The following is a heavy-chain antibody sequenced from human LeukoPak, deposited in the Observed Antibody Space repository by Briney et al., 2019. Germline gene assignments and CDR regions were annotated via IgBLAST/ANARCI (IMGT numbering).Heavy chain of an antibody. J-gene: IGHJ4*02. CDR3: ARERDTIWGTNNFLDY. Sequence: GASVKVSCKASGYPFSNYIISWVRQAPGQGPEWMGWISANNGDTVFAQTFQGRVTLTSDTSRSTTYMELRGLTSDDTAVYYCARERDTIWGTNNFLDYWGQGTLVIVSS. V-gene: IGHV1-18*01. D-gene: IGHD3-3*01. CDR2: ISANNGDT. CDR1: GYPFSNYI.